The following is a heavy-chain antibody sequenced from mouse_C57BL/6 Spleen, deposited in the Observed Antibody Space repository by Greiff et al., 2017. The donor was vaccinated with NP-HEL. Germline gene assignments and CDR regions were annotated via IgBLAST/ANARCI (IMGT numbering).Heavy chain of an antibody. J-gene: IGHJ4*01. Sequence: VQLQQSGPELVKPGASVKISCKASGYAFSSSWMNWVKQRPGKGLEWIGRIYPGDGDTNYNGKFKGKATLTADKSSSTAYMQLSSLTSEDSAVYFCERSREARDDWGQGTSVTVSS. CDR3: ERSREARDD. CDR1: GYAFSSSW. V-gene: IGHV1-82*01. CDR2: IYPGDGDT.